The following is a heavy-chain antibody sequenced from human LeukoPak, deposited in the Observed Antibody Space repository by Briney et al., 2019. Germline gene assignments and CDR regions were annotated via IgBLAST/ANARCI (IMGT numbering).Heavy chain of an antibody. D-gene: IGHD3-3*01. CDR2: ISGSGDRT. J-gene: IGHJ3*02. V-gene: IGHV3-23*01. Sequence: PRGTLRLSCAASGFTFSISAMSWVRHAPGKGLQWVSSISGSGDRTYYADSVKGRFTVSRDNSKNKLYLQMNSLSAADPAVYYCARDPRITIFGVVITDDAFDIWGQGTMVTVS. CDR1: GFTFSISA. CDR3: ARDPRITIFGVVITDDAFDI.